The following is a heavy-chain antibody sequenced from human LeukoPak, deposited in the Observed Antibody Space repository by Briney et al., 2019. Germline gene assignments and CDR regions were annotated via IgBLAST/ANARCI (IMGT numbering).Heavy chain of an antibody. D-gene: IGHD3-22*01. CDR1: GFTFDDYA. CDR3: AKVLDSSGYVVPLDY. J-gene: IGHJ4*02. CDR2: ISGDGGST. Sequence: PGGSLRLSCAASGFTFDDYAMHWVRQAPGKGLEWVSLISGDGGSTYYADSVKGRFTISRDNSKNSLYLQMNSLRTEDTALYYCAKVLDSSGYVVPLDYWGQGTLVTVSS. V-gene: IGHV3-43*02.